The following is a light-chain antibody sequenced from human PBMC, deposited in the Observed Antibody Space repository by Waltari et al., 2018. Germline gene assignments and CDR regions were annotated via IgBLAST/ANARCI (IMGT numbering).Light chain of an antibody. V-gene: IGKV1-39*01. CDR2: AAS. CDR1: QSISSY. J-gene: IGKJ3*01. Sequence: DIQMTQSPSSLSAPVGHRVTITCRASQSISSYLNWYQQKPGKAPKLLIYAASSLQSGVPSRFSGSGSGTDVTLTISSLQPEDFATYYCQQSYSTPRITFGPGTKVDIK. CDR3: QQSYSTPRIT.